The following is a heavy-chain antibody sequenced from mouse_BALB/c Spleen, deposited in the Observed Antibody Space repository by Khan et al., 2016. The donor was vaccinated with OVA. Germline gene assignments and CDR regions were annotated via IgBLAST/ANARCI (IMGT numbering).Heavy chain of an antibody. CDR1: GYTFTNYW. D-gene: IGHD1-1*02. Sequence: QVQLQQPGAELVRPGTSVKLSCKASGYTFTNYWINWVRQRPGQGLEWIGNIYPSDSYTNYNQNFKDKATLTVDKSSSTAYMQLSSTTSEDHAVYYSSREVGTIAYWGHGTLVTVSA. J-gene: IGHJ3*01. CDR2: IYPSDSYT. V-gene: IGHV1-69*02. CDR3: SREVGTIAY.